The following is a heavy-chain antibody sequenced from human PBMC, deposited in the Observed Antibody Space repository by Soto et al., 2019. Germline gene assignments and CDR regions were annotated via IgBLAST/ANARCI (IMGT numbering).Heavy chain of an antibody. J-gene: IGHJ4*02. V-gene: IGHV3-30*18. CDR1: GLTFSSYG. D-gene: IGHD2-2*01. CDR2: ISRDGRAE. CDR3: AKEGNILGAPGYLSFDY. Sequence: QVYLVESGGGVVQPGRSLRLSFAASGLTFSSYGMHWVRQAPGKGLEWVAVISRDGRAEYYADSVKGRFTISRDNSKNTMSLQMDSLRAEDTAVYYCAKEGNILGAPGYLSFDYWGQGTLVIVSS.